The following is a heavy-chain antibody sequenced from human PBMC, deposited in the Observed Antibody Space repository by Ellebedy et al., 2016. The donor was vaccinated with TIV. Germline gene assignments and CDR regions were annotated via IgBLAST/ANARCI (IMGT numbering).Heavy chain of an antibody. J-gene: IGHJ3*02. CDR1: GFTFSTFW. CDR3: ARDTVEVPDGDAFDI. CDR2: IKFDEIES. V-gene: IGHV3-7*04. D-gene: IGHD2-2*01. Sequence: GESLKISCAASGFTFSTFWMGWIRQAPGKGLEWVAHIKFDEIESYHADSVKGRFIISRDNARKTLYLQMTSLRVDDTDMYYCARDTVEVPDGDAFDIWGQGTMVTVSS.